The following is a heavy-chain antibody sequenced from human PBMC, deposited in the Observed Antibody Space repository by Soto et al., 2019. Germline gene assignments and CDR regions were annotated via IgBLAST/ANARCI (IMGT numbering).Heavy chain of an antibody. D-gene: IGHD3-3*01. CDR1: GYTFTSYG. CDR2: ISAHNGNT. CDR3: ARALGKYYNFWSGYSTQFDY. Sequence: ASVKVSCKASGYTFTSYGISWVRQAPGQGLEWMGWISAHNGNTNYAQKFQGRVTMTTDTSTSTAYMELRSLRSDDTAVYYCARALGKYYNFWSGYSTQFDYWGQGSVVTVS. J-gene: IGHJ4*02. V-gene: IGHV1-18*01.